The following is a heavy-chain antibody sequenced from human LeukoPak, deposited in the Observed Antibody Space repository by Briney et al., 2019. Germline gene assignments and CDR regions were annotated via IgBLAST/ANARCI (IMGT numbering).Heavy chain of an antibody. J-gene: IGHJ3*02. D-gene: IGHD3-3*01. CDR2: IRYDGSNK. Sequence: GGSLRLSCAASGFTFSSYAMSWVRQAPGKGLEWVAFIRYDGSNKYYADSVKGRFTISRDNSKNTLYLQMNSLRAEDTAVYYCAKDLTIFGVVVGYAFDIWGQGTMVTVSS. V-gene: IGHV3-30*02. CDR1: GFTFSSYA. CDR3: AKDLTIFGVVVGYAFDI.